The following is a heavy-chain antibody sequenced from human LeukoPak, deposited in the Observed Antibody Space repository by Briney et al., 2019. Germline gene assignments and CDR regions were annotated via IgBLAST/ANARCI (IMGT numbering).Heavy chain of an antibody. CDR1: GFTFSSYG. CDR2: ISYDGSNK. CDR3: AKEYVLLWFGEGFDY. Sequence: GGSLRLSCAASGFTFSSYGMHWVRQAPGKGLEWVAVISYDGSNKYYADSVKGRFTISRDNSKNTLYLQMNSLGAEDTAVYYCAKEYVLLWFGEGFDYWGQGTLVTVSS. J-gene: IGHJ4*02. D-gene: IGHD3-10*01. V-gene: IGHV3-30*18.